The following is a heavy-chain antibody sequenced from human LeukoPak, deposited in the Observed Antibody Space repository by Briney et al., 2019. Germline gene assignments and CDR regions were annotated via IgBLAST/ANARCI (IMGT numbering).Heavy chain of an antibody. CDR2: FSSSSSTI. J-gene: IGHJ4*02. V-gene: IGHV3-48*01. CDR3: ARSWGSSWPFDY. Sequence: GGSLRLSCAASGFTFSSYRMNWVRQAPGKGLEWVSYFSSSSSTIYYADSVKGRFTISRDNAKNSLYLQMNSLRAEDTAVYYCARSWGSSWPFDYWGQGTLVTVSS. D-gene: IGHD6-13*01. CDR1: GFTFSSYR.